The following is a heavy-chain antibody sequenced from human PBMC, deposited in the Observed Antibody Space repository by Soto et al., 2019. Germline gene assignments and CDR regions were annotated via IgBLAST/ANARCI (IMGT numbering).Heavy chain of an antibody. CDR1: GDSVSSNSAA. Sequence: SQTLSLTCAISGDSVSSNSAAWNWIRQSPSRGLEWLGRTYYRSKWYNDYAVSVKSRTTINPDTSKNQFSLQLNSVTPEDTAVYYCARGALIAVAGTRYYYYYGMDVWGQGTTVTVSS. V-gene: IGHV6-1*01. CDR3: ARGALIAVAGTRYYYYYGMDV. CDR2: TYYRSKWYN. J-gene: IGHJ6*02. D-gene: IGHD6-19*01.